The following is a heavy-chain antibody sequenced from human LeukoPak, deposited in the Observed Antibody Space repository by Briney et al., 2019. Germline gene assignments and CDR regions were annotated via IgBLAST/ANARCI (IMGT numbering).Heavy chain of an antibody. CDR1: GGSISSGSHY. CDR3: ARYPYSDSGVWQAFDY. V-gene: IGHV4-39*01. Sequence: SETLSLTCIVSGGSISSGSHYWGWIRQPPGKGLEWTGSMHYSGITYYNPSLTSRVTISVDTSKDQFSLRLTSVTAADTAVYYCARYPYSDSGVWQAFDYWGQGTLVTVSS. J-gene: IGHJ4*02. CDR2: MHYSGIT. D-gene: IGHD5-12*01.